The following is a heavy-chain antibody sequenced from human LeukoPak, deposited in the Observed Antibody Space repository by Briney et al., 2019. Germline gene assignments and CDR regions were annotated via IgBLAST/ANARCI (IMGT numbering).Heavy chain of an antibody. CDR1: GFTFSDYY. D-gene: IGHD2-2*01. CDR3: AKDSWGYCSSASCFPWDN. J-gene: IGHJ4*02. V-gene: IGHV3-23*01. CDR2: ISGSGGST. Sequence: GGSLRLSCAASGFTFSDYYMSWIRQAPGKGLEWVSAISGSGGSTYYEDSVKGRFTISRDNSKNTLYLQMNSLRAEDMAVYYCAKDSWGYCSSASCFPWDNWGQGTLVTVSS.